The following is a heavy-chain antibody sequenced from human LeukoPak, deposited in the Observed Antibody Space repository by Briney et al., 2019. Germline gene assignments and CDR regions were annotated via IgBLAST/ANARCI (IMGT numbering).Heavy chain of an antibody. CDR2: MNPNSGNT. V-gene: IGHV1-8*01. Sequence: GASVKVSCKASGYTFTSYDINWVRQATGQGLEWMGWMNPNSGNTGYAQKFQGRVTMTRNTSISTACMELSSLRSEDTAVYYCARYPRLVGTYDSSGYYEGYAFDIWGQGTMVTVSS. CDR3: ARYPRLVGTYDSSGYYEGYAFDI. CDR1: GYTFTSYD. J-gene: IGHJ3*02. D-gene: IGHD3-22*01.